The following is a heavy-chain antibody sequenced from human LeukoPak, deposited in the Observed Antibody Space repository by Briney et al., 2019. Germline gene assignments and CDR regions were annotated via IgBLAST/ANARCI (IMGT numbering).Heavy chain of an antibody. Sequence: PGGSLRPSCAVSAITLSNYGMSWVRQAQENGREWDAALSASGGGTNCADSLQGRCTISRDHPKHTLYLQMNSLRAEDAAVYFCAKRGVVIRVFLVGFHKEAYYFDSWGQGALVTVSS. CDR1: AITLSNYG. D-gene: IGHD3-10*01. CDR2: LSASGGGT. J-gene: IGHJ4*02. CDR3: AKRGVVIRVFLVGFHKEAYYFDS. V-gene: IGHV3-23*01.